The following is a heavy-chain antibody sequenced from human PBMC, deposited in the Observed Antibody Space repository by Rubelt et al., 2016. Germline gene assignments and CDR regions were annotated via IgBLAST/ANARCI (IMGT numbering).Heavy chain of an antibody. V-gene: IGHV4-39*01. CDR1: GGSISSRSYY. CDR3: ASVNLNPYP. J-gene: IGHJ5*02. CDR2: LSVSGST. Sequence: QLQLQESGPGLVKPSETLSLTCSVSGGSISSRSYYWGWIRQPPGKGLEWIGTLSVSGSTFYNPSLKSRVTISVDTSKNQFSRKLGAVTAADTAVYYCASVNLNPYPWGQGTLVTVSS.